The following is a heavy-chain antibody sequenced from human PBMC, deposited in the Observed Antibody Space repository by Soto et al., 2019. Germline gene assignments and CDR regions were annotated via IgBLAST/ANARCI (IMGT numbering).Heavy chain of an antibody. D-gene: IGHD3-3*01. V-gene: IGHV4-30-4*01. CDR3: ARCITIFGVVIPQNWFDP. J-gene: IGHJ5*02. CDR1: GGSISSGDYY. Sequence: SETLSLTCTVSGGSISSGDYYWSWIRQPPGKGLEWIGYIYYSGSTYYNPSLKSRVTISVDTSKNQFSLKLSSVTAADTAVYYCARCITIFGVVIPQNWFDPWGQGTLVTVSS. CDR2: IYYSGST.